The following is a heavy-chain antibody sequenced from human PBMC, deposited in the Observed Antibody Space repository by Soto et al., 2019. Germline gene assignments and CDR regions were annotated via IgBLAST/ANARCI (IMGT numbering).Heavy chain of an antibody. CDR1: GCTFSSYG. J-gene: IGHJ4*02. CDR2: IRSDGDTT. CDR3: AKGKGVGATPDGANC. V-gene: IGHV3-23*01. Sequence: EMQVLESGGGLVQPGGSLRLSCSVSGCTFSSYGMNWVRQAPGTGLEWVSGIRSDGDTTYNADSVKGRFTVSRDTSKNTVDLQMNSLRAEDTAVYYCAKGKGVGATPDGANCWGQGTLVTVSS. D-gene: IGHD1-26*01.